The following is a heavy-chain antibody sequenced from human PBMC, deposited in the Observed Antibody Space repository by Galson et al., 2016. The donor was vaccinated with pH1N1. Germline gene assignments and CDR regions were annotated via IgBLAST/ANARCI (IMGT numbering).Heavy chain of an antibody. D-gene: IGHD3-3*01. J-gene: IGHJ6*02. CDR3: AKGDDFWSGHSPSYYYAMDV. V-gene: IGHV3-7*01. CDR2: INQDGSEK. Sequence: SLRLSCAASGFTFSTYWMHWVRQAPGEGLEWVANINQDGSEKYSADSVRGRFTISRDNAKNSLYLQMNSLRAEEPAVYYCAKGDDFWSGHSPSYYYAMDVGGQGTTVTVSS. CDR1: GFTFSTYW.